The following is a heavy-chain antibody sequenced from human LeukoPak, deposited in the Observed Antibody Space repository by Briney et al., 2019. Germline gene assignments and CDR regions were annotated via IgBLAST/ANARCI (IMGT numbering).Heavy chain of an antibody. J-gene: IGHJ4*02. V-gene: IGHV1-2*02. CDR1: GYTFIGYY. D-gene: IGHD1-7*01. Sequence: VSVKVSCKASGYTFIGYYLHWVRQAPGQGLEWMGWINPNSGGTNYAQNFQGRVTFTRDTSISTAYMELSSLRSDDTAVYFCARTLDRYNWNYGIDYWGQGTLVTVSS. CDR3: ARTLDRYNWNYGIDY. CDR2: INPNSGGT.